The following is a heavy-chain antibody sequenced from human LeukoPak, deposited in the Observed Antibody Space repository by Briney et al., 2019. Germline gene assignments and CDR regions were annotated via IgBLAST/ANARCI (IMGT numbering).Heavy chain of an antibody. V-gene: IGHV4-34*01. J-gene: IGHJ4*02. CDR1: GGSFSGYY. CDR3: ARADGVFDY. Sequence: SETLSLTCAVYGGSFSGYYWSWICQPPGKGLEWIGEINHSGSTNYNPSLKSRVTISVDTSKNQFSLKLSSVTAADTAVYYCARADGVFDYWGQGTLVTVSS. D-gene: IGHD2-8*01. CDR2: INHSGST.